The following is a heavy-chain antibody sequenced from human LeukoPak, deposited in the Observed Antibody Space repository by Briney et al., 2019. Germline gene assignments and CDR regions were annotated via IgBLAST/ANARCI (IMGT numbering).Heavy chain of an antibody. Sequence: PSETLSLTCTVSGGSISSYYWSWIRQPAGKGLEWIGRIYTSGSTNYNPSLKSRVTMSVDTSKNQFSLKLSSVTAADTAVYYCARRGYYYGSGRPNWFDPWGQGTLVTVSS. CDR2: IYTSGST. V-gene: IGHV4-4*07. D-gene: IGHD3-10*01. CDR3: ARRGYYYGSGRPNWFDP. CDR1: GGSISSYY. J-gene: IGHJ5*02.